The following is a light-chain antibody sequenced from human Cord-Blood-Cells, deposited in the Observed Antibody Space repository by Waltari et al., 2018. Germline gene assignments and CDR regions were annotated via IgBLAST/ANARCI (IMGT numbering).Light chain of an antibody. J-gene: IGLJ1*01. Sequence: QSALTQPASVSGSPGQSITISCTGTSSDVGGYNYVSWYQQHPGKAPKLMIYEVSNRPSGVSNRVSDSKSGNTASLTISGLQAEDEADYYCSSYTSSSTPYVFGTGTKVTVL. CDR3: SSYTSSSTPYV. V-gene: IGLV2-14*01. CDR1: SSDVGGYNY. CDR2: EVS.